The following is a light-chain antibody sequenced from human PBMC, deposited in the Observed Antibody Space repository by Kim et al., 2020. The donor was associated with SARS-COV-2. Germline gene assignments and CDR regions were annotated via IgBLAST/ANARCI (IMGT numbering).Light chain of an antibody. V-gene: IGLV1-44*01. CDR1: RPNIGSNS. CDR3: AAWDDSLNGRGV. Sequence: QGGTIFWSGSRPNIGSNSVSWYQKFPGTAPKPLIYSDNQRPSGVPDRFSASKSGSSASLAISGLQSDDEADYYCAAWDDSLNGRGVFGGGTQLTVL. CDR2: SDN. J-gene: IGLJ3*02.